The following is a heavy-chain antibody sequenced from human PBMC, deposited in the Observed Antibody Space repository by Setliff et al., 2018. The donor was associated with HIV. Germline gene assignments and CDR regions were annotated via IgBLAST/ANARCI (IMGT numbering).Heavy chain of an antibody. J-gene: IGHJ4*02. Sequence: GGSLRLSCAASGFTFSSYAMHWVRQAPGKGLEWVAVISYDGSNKYYADSVKGRFTISRDNSKNTLYLQMNSLRAEDTAVYYCARGPPGHSSGWYSFDYWGQGTLVTVS. CDR2: ISYDGSNK. V-gene: IGHV3-30*04. D-gene: IGHD6-19*01. CDR3: ARGPPGHSSGWYSFDY. CDR1: GFTFSSYA.